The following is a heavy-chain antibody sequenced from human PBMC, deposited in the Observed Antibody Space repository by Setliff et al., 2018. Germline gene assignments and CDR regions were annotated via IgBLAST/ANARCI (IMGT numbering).Heavy chain of an antibody. J-gene: IGHJ6*03. Sequence: SETLSLTCSVSGGSISNFYWSWIRQPPGKGLEWIGSISPGRSINYNPSLRSRVTISGDTSKNQISLNLSSGTAADTAVYYCARDRRDYIGAGSSEIDYYYYYYMDVWGKGTTVPSP. CDR2: ISPGRSI. CDR3: ARDRRDYIGAGSSEIDYYYYYYMDV. CDR1: GGSISNFY. V-gene: IGHV4-4*08. D-gene: IGHD3-10*01.